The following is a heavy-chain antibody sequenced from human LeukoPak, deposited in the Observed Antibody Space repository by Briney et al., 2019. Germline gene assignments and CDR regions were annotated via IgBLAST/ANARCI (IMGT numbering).Heavy chain of an antibody. V-gene: IGHV4-39*01. CDR3: ARHVVGATRELDY. Sequence: SETLSLTCTVSGGSISSSSYYWGWIRQPPGKGLEWIGSIYYSGSTYYNPSLKSRVTISVDTSKNQFSLKLSSVTAADTAVYYCARHVVGATRELDYWGQGTLVTVSS. J-gene: IGHJ4*02. CDR1: GGSISSSSYY. D-gene: IGHD1-26*01. CDR2: IYYSGST.